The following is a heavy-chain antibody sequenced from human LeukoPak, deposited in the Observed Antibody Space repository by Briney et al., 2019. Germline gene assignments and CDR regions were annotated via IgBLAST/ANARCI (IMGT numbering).Heavy chain of an antibody. Sequence: KPSETLSLTCAVYGGSFSGYYWSWIRQPPGKGLEWIGEINHSGSTNYNPSLKSRVTISVDTSKNQFSLKLSSVTAADTAVYYCARDSPPEYSNYGYFDLWGRGTLVTVSS. D-gene: IGHD4-11*01. CDR1: GGSFSGYY. J-gene: IGHJ2*01. CDR2: INHSGST. V-gene: IGHV4-34*01. CDR3: ARDSPPEYSNYGYFDL.